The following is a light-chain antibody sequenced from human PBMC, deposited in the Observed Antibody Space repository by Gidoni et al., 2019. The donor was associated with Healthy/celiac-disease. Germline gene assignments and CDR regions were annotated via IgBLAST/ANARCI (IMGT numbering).Light chain of an antibody. CDR2: GAS. CDR1: QSGSSSY. V-gene: IGKV3-20*01. Sequence: EIVLTQSPGTLSLSPGEIATLSCRASQSGSSSYLAWYQQKPGQAPRLLIYGASSRATGIPDRFSGSGSGTDFTLTISRLEPEDFAVYYCQQYGSPHFAFGPGTKVDIK. CDR3: QQYGSPHFA. J-gene: IGKJ3*01.